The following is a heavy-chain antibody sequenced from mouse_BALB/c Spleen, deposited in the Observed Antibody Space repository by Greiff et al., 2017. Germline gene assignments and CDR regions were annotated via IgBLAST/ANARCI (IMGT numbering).Heavy chain of an antibody. CDR3: AITRRAMDY. V-gene: IGHV7-3*02. CDR2: IRNKANGYTT. J-gene: IGHJ4*01. Sequence: EVQVVESGGGLVQPGGSLRLSCATSGFTFTDYYMSWVRQPPGKALEWLGFIRNKANGYTTEYSASVKGRFTISRDNSQSILYLQMNTLRAEDSATYYCAITRRAMDYWGQGTSVTVSS. CDR1: GFTFTDYY.